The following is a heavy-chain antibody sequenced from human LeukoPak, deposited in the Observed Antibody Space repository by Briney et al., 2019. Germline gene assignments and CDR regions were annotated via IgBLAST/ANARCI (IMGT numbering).Heavy chain of an antibody. CDR1: GYSISSGYY. D-gene: IGHD3-10*02. Sequence: SETLSLTCTVSGYSISSGYYWGWIRQPPGKGLEWIGSIYHSGSTYYNPSLKSRVTISVDTSKNQFSLKLSSVTAADTAVYYCARYYLYGGWFDPWGQGTLVTVSS. CDR3: ARYYLYGGWFDP. J-gene: IGHJ5*02. CDR2: IYHSGST. V-gene: IGHV4-38-2*02.